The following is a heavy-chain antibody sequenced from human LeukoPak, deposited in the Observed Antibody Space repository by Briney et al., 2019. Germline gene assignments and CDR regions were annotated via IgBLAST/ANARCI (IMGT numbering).Heavy chain of an antibody. CDR3: TTDDIAVVPAAIGYYYYGMDV. Sequence: PGGSLKLSCAASGFTFSNAWMSWVRQAPGKGLEWVGRIKSKTDGGTTDYAAPVKGRFTISRDDSKNTLYLQMNSLKTEDTAVYYCTTDDIAVVPAAIGYYYYGMDVWGKGTTVTVSS. J-gene: IGHJ6*04. D-gene: IGHD2-2*01. CDR1: GFTFSNAW. V-gene: IGHV3-15*01. CDR2: IKSKTDGGTT.